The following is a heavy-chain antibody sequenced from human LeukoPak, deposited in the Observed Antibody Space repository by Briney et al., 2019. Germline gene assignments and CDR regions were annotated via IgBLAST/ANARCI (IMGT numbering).Heavy chain of an antibody. CDR1: GFTVSSNY. V-gene: IGHV3-53*01. D-gene: IGHD4-17*01. J-gene: IGHJ4*02. CDR2: IYSGGST. Sequence: GGSLRLSCAASGFTVSSNYISWVRQAPGKGLEWVSVIYSGGSTYYADSVKGRFTISRDNSKNTLYLQMNSLRAEDTGVYYCARDDCGDYGCDFWGQGTLVTVSS. CDR3: ARDDCGDYGCDF.